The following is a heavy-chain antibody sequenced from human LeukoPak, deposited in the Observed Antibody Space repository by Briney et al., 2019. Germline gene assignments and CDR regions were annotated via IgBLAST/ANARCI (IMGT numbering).Heavy chain of an antibody. CDR2: IYYSGST. CDR1: GGSISSYY. D-gene: IGHD3-22*01. V-gene: IGHV4-59*01. Sequence: SETLSLTCTVSGGSISSYYWSWIRQPPGKGLEWIGYIYYSGSTNYNPSLKSRVTISVDTSKNQFSPKLSSVTAADTAVYYCARGVKYYDSSGYQKGRYYFDYWGQGTLVTVSS. CDR3: ARGVKYYDSSGYQKGRYYFDY. J-gene: IGHJ4*02.